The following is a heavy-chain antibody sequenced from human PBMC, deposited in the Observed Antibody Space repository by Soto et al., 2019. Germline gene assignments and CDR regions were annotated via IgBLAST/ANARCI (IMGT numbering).Heavy chain of an antibody. V-gene: IGHV1-69*12. CDR1: GGTFSSYA. Sequence: QVQLVQSGAEVKKPGSSVKVSCKASGGTFSSYAISWVRQAPGQGLEWMGGIIPIFGTANYAQKFQGRVTITADESTSTAYMELSSLRSEDTAVYYCARAPYGEDYQNYYGMDVWGQGTTVTVSS. D-gene: IGHD3-10*01. J-gene: IGHJ6*02. CDR2: IIPIFGTA. CDR3: ARAPYGEDYQNYYGMDV.